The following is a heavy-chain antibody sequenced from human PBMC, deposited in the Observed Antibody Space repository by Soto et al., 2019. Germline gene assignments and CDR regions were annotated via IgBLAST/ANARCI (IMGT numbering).Heavy chain of an antibody. D-gene: IGHD3-3*01. Sequence: GWSLRLSCAASGFTFSSYAMSWVRRAPGKGLEWVSAISGSGGSTYYADSVKGRFTISRDNSKNTLYLQMNSLRAEDTAVYYCAKEGGFWSGYLDYWGQGTLVTVSS. V-gene: IGHV3-23*01. CDR3: AKEGGFWSGYLDY. CDR1: GFTFSSYA. J-gene: IGHJ4*02. CDR2: ISGSGGST.